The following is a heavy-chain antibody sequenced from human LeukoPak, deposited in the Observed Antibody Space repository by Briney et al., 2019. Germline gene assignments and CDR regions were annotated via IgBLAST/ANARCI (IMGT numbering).Heavy chain of an antibody. J-gene: IGHJ5*02. V-gene: IGHV4-38-2*02. Sequence: PSETLSLTCTVSGYSISSGYYWGWIRQPPGKGLEWIGSIYHSGSTYYNPSLKSRVTISVDTSKNQFSLKLSSVTAADTAVYYCARRGYYYGSGSPNWFDPWGQGTLVTVSS. D-gene: IGHD3-10*01. CDR2: IYHSGST. CDR3: ARRGYYYGSGSPNWFDP. CDR1: GYSISSGYY.